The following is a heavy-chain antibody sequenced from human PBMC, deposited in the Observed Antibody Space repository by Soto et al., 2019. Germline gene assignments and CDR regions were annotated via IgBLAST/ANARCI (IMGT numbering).Heavy chain of an antibody. CDR3: AREGHGSGSYYLYFDY. CDR2: IWYDGSNK. D-gene: IGHD3-10*01. CDR1: GFTFSSYG. Sequence: QVQLVESGGGVVQPGRSLRLSCAASGFTFSSYGMHWVRQAPGKGLEWVAVIWYDGSNKYYADSVKGRFTISRDNSKNTLYLLMNSLRAEDTAVYYCAREGHGSGSYYLYFDYWGQGTLVTVSS. V-gene: IGHV3-33*01. J-gene: IGHJ4*02.